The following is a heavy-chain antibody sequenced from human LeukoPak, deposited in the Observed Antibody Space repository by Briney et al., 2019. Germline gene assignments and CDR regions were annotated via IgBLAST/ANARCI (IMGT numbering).Heavy chain of an antibody. V-gene: IGHV4-34*01. Sequence: SETLSLTCAVYGGSFSGYYWSWIRQPPGKGLEWIGEINHSGSTNYNPSLKSRVTISVDTSKNQFSLKLSSVTAADTAVYYCARGRGLVKTFDYWGQGTLVTVSS. CDR2: INHSGST. CDR1: GGSFSGYY. J-gene: IGHJ4*02. CDR3: ARGRGLVKTFDY. D-gene: IGHD3/OR15-3a*01.